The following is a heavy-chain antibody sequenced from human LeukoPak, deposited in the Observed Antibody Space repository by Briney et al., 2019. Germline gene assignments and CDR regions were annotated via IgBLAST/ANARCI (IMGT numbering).Heavy chain of an antibody. CDR1: GGSISSSSYY. D-gene: IGHD4-23*01. J-gene: IGHJ4*02. Sequence: SETLSLTCTVSGGSISSSSYYWGWIRQPPGKGLEWIGSIYYSGSTYYNPSLKSRVTISVDTSKNRFSLKLSSVTAADTAVYYCARYMTTVVLIDYWGQGTLVTVSS. V-gene: IGHV4-39*01. CDR2: IYYSGST. CDR3: ARYMTTVVLIDY.